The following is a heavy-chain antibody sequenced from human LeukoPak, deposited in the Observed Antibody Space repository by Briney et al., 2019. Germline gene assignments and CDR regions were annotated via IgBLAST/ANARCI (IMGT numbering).Heavy chain of an antibody. V-gene: IGHV4-39*01. CDR1: GGSISSSSYY. J-gene: IGHJ4*02. CDR2: MYYSGST. CDR3: ARHSLWLVDY. Sequence: SETLSLTCTVSGGSISSSSYYWGWIRQPPGKGLEWIGTMYYSGSTYYNPSLKSRVTISIDTSKNQFSLELSSVTAADTAVYYCARHSLWLVDYWGQGTLVTVSS. D-gene: IGHD2-21*01.